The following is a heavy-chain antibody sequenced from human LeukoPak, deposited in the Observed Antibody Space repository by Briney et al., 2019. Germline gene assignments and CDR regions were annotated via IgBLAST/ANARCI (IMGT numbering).Heavy chain of an antibody. J-gene: IGHJ5*02. CDR3: AREVVVPAASKSYNWFDP. CDR2: IYYSGST. D-gene: IGHD2-2*01. Sequence: SQTLSLTCTVSGGSISSGDYYWRQIRQPPGKGLEWIGYIYYSGSTYYNPSLKSRVTISVDTSKNQFSLKLSSVTAADTAVYYCAREVVVPAASKSYNWFDPWGQGTLVTVSS. CDR1: GGSISSGDYY. V-gene: IGHV4-30-4*08.